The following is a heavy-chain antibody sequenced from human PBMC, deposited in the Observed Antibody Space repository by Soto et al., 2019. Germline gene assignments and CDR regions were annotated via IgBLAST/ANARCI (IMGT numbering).Heavy chain of an antibody. Sequence: QVQLVESGGGVVQPGRSLRLSCAASGFTFSSYGMHWVRQAPGKGLEWVAVIWYDGSNKYYADSVKGRFTMSRDNSKNTLYLQMNSLRAEDTAVYYCARDAAGWFDPWGQGTLVTVSS. CDR2: IWYDGSNK. CDR1: GFTFSSYG. D-gene: IGHD6-13*01. V-gene: IGHV3-33*01. J-gene: IGHJ5*02. CDR3: ARDAAGWFDP.